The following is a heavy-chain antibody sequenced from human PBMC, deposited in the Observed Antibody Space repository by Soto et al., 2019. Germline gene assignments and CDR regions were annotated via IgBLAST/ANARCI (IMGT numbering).Heavy chain of an antibody. CDR2: IFSTGHT. CDR3: ASKPDSLYYFDF. J-gene: IGHJ4*02. V-gene: IGHV4-28*01. CDR1: GSSINSNNW. D-gene: IGHD5-18*01. Sequence: SETLSLTCGVSGSSINSNNWWAWIRQPPGKGLEWVGYIFSTGHTIYNPSLKSRLSMSVDTSNNQFSLRLNSVTAVDTAVYFCASKPDSLYYFDFWGQGTLVTVSS.